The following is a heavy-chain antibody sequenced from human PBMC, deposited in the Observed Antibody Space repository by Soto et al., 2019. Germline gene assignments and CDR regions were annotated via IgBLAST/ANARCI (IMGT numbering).Heavy chain of an antibody. CDR1: GFSLSTSGVG. V-gene: IGHV2-5*02. Sequence: QITLKESGPTLVKPTQTLTLTCTFSGFSLSTSGVGVGWIRQPPGKALEWLALIYWDNDKRYSPSLKSRLTITKDTPKNQVVLTMTNMDPVDTATYYCAHRWGFGEMDVWGQGTTVTVSS. J-gene: IGHJ6*02. CDR2: IYWDNDK. CDR3: AHRWGFGEMDV. D-gene: IGHD3-10*01.